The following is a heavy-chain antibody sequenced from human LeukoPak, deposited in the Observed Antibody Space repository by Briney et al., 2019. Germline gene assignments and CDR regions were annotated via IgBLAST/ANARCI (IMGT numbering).Heavy chain of an antibody. CDR3: AKGSYYDSSGSFYFDY. CDR1: GFTFSSAW. D-gene: IGHD3-22*01. J-gene: IGHJ4*02. V-gene: IGHV3-15*01. CDR2: IKSKSDGGTT. Sequence: GGSLRLSCAASGFTFSSAWMAWVRQAPGKRLERVGRIKSKSDGGTTEYAAPVKGRFTISTDASKNTLYLQMNSLGTEDTAAYYCAKGSYYDSSGSFYFDYWGQGTLVTVSS.